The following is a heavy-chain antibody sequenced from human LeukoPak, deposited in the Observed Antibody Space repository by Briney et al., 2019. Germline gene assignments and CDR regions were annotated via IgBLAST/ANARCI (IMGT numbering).Heavy chain of an antibody. CDR1: GGSISSSN. J-gene: IGHJ4*02. CDR3: ARGVPSGVDYFDY. V-gene: IGHV3-23*01. CDR2: ISGSGGST. D-gene: IGHD6-19*01. Sequence: PSETLSLTCAVSGGSISSSNWWSWVRQAPGKGLEWVSAISGSGGSTYYADSVKGRFTISRDNAKNSLFLQMSSLRAEDTAVYFCARGVPSGVDYFDYWGQGTLVTVSS.